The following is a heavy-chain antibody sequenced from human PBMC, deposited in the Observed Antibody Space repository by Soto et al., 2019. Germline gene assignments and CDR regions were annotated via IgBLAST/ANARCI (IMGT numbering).Heavy chain of an antibody. CDR2: ISPMFGAA. Sequence: QVQLVQSGAEMKKPGSSVKVSCQSSGGTFNTYAMNWVRQAPGQGPEWMGDISPMFGAANYAPKFQGRVTLTADESTGTSYMQLSSLTSEDTALYFCAREVQVHTPAFVYWGQGTLVPVSS. CDR3: AREVQVHTPAFVY. V-gene: IGHV1-69*19. CDR1: GGTFNTYA. D-gene: IGHD3-10*01. J-gene: IGHJ4*02.